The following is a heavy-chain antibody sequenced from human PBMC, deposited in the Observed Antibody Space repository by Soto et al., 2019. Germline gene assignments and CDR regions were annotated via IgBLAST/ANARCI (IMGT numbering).Heavy chain of an antibody. D-gene: IGHD6-13*01. V-gene: IGHV3-30*03. CDR2: ISYDGSNK. Sequence: PGGSLRLSCAASGFTFSSYGMHWVRQAPGKGLEWVAVISYDGSNKYYADSVKGRFTISRDNSKNTLYLQMNSLRAEDTAVYYCARAHSSSSRPKYWGQGTLVTVSS. CDR3: ARAHSSSSRPKY. J-gene: IGHJ4*02. CDR1: GFTFSSYG.